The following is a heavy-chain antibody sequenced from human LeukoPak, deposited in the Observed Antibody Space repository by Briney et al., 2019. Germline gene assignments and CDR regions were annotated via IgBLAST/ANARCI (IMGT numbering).Heavy chain of an antibody. CDR3: AKDLFESRGFLESPIDY. D-gene: IGHD3-3*01. V-gene: IGHV3-21*01. Sequence: GGSLRLSCAASRFTFSSYSMNWVRQAPGKGLEWVSSISSSSSYIHYADSVKGRFTISRDNAKNSLYLQMNSLRAEDTAVYYCAKDLFESRGFLESPIDYWGQGTLVTVSS. CDR1: RFTFSSYS. CDR2: ISSSSSYI. J-gene: IGHJ4*02.